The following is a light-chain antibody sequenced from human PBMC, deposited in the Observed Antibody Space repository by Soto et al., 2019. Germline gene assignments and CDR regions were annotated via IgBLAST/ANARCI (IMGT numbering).Light chain of an antibody. Sequence: EIVLTQSPATLSLSPGERATPSCRASQSVSSYLAWYQQKPGQAPRLLIYDASNRATGIPARFSGSGSGTDFTLTISSLEPEDFAVYYCQEGSNWLHTCTLGQGTK. J-gene: IGKJ1*01. CDR3: QEGSNWLHTCT. CDR2: DAS. V-gene: IGKV3-11*01. CDR1: QSVSSY.